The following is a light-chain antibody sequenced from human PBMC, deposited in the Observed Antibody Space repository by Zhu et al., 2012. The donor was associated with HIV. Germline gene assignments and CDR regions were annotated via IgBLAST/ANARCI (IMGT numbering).Light chain of an antibody. V-gene: IGKV3-11*01. CDR2: DAT. CDR3: QQRRNWPLT. CDR1: QSASIF. Sequence: IVLTQSPATLSLSPGERATLSCRASQSASIFVAWYQQRPGQAPRLLIYDATKRATGIPARFSGSGSGTDFTLTISSLEPEDFALYYCQQRRNWPLTFGGGTRVEIE. J-gene: IGKJ4*01.